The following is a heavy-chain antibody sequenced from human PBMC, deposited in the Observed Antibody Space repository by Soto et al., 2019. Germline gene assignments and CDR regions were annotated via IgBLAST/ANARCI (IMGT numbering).Heavy chain of an antibody. CDR1: GYTFTSYG. V-gene: IGHV1-18*04. CDR2: ISAYNGNT. CDR3: ARARSRVILEWLLNNWFDP. D-gene: IGHD3-3*01. Sequence: QVQLVQSGAEVKKPGASVKVSCKASGYTFTSYGISWVRQAPGQGLEWMGWISAYNGNTNYAQKIQGRVTMTTDTSTSTAYMELRSLRSVDTAVYYCARARSRVILEWLLNNWFDPWGQGNLVTVSS. J-gene: IGHJ5*02.